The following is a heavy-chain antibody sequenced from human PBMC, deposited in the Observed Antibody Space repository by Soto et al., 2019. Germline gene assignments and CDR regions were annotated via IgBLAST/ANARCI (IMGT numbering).Heavy chain of an antibody. V-gene: IGHV3-21*01. CDR2: ISSSSSYI. CDR1: GFTFSSYS. Sequence: EVQLVESGGGLVKPGGSLRLSCAASGFTFSSYSMNWVRQAPGKGLEWVSSISSSSSYIYYADSVKGRFTISRDNAKNSLYLQMNSLRAEDTAVYYCARGLVLRCLEWLSHLGYWGQGTLVTVSS. CDR3: ARGLVLRCLEWLSHLGY. J-gene: IGHJ4*02. D-gene: IGHD3-3*01.